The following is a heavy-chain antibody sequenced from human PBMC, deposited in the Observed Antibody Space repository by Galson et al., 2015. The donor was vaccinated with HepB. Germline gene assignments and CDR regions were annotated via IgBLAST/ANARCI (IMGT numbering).Heavy chain of an antibody. CDR1: GYTFTSYY. V-gene: IGHV1-46*01. J-gene: IGHJ4*02. Sequence: SVKVSCKASGYTFTSYYMHWVRQAPGQGLEWMGIINPSGGSTSYAQKFQGRVTMTRDTSTSTVYMELSSLRSEDTAVYYCARGGRNYYDSSGYHYYFDYWGQGTLVTVSS. CDR3: ARGGRNYYDSSGYHYYFDY. CDR2: INPSGGST. D-gene: IGHD3-22*01.